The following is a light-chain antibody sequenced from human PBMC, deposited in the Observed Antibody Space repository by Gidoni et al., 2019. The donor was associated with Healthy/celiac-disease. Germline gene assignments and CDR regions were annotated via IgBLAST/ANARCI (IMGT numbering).Light chain of an antibody. V-gene: IGLV3-1*01. CDR1: KLGDKY. Sequence: SDELTQPHSVSVSPGQTASITCYGDKLGDKYACWYQQKPGQSPVLVIDQDSKRPSGIPERFSGSNSGNTATLTISGTQAMDEADYYCQAWDSSTATYVFGTGTKVTVL. CDR2: QDS. J-gene: IGLJ1*01. CDR3: QAWDSSTATYV.